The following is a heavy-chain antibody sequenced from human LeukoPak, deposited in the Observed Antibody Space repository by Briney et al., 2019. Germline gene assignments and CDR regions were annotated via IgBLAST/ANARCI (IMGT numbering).Heavy chain of an antibody. CDR2: IWYDGSNK. J-gene: IGHJ3*02. CDR1: GFTFSSYA. Sequence: GGSLRLSCAASGFTFSSYAMHWVRQAPGKGLEWVAVIWYDGSNKYYADSVKGRFTISRDNSKNTLYLQMNSLRAEDTAVYYCARGGYSYGDDAFDIWGQGTMVTVSS. CDR3: ARGGYSYGDDAFDI. V-gene: IGHV3-33*08. D-gene: IGHD5-18*01.